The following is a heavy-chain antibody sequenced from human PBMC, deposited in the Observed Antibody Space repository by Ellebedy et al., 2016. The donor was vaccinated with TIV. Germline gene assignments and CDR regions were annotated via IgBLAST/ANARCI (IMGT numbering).Heavy chain of an antibody. Sequence: MPSETLSLTCNVPGGSISTFYWSWIRQPPGKGLEFIGYIYYIGITNYNPSLESRVAISIDTSENQFSLRLSSVTAADTAVYYRAAYYGGRFDYWGQGTLVTVSS. CDR1: GGSISTFY. CDR3: AAYYGGRFDY. V-gene: IGHV4-59*01. CDR2: IYYIGIT. D-gene: IGHD4-23*01. J-gene: IGHJ4*02.